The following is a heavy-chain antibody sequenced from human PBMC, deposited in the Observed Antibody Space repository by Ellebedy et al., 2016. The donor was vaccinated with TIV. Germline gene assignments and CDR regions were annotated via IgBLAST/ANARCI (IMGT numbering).Heavy chain of an antibody. J-gene: IGHJ4*02. V-gene: IGHV3-9*01. Sequence: SLKISCVASGFPFDDYAIHWVRHAPGKGLEWVSGISWNSGYKAYGDSVKGRFTIARDKAKNSLYLQMNSLGPEETALYFCAKQTSKDILTGSGGGCFDYWGQGALVTVSP. CDR2: ISWNSGYK. D-gene: IGHD3-9*01. CDR3: AKQTSKDILTGSGGGCFDY. CDR1: GFPFDDYA.